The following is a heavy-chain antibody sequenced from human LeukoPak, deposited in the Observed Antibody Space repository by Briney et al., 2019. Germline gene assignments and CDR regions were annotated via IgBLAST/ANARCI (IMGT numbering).Heavy chain of an antibody. V-gene: IGHV3-11*04. CDR1: GFTFSDYY. CDR3: ARVRGGHNWNEMLY. J-gene: IGHJ4*02. D-gene: IGHD1-20*01. Sequence: GGSLRPSCAASGFTFSDYYMSWIRQAPGKGLEWVSYISSSGSTVYYADSVKGRFTISRDNAKNSLYLQMNSLRAEDTAVYYCARVRGGHNWNEMLYWGQGTLVTVSS. CDR2: ISSSGSTV.